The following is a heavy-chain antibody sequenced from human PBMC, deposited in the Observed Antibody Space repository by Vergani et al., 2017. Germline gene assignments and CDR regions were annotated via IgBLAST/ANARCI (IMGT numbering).Heavy chain of an antibody. CDR3: ARVVSTTVGDPPGY. Sequence: EVQLVESGGGLVQPGGSLRLSCAASGFTFSSYDMHWVRQATGKGLEWVSAIGTAGDTYYPGSVKGRFTISRENAKNSLYLQINSLRAGDTAIYYCARVVSTTVGDPPGYWGQGTLVTVSS. CDR1: GFTFSSYD. D-gene: IGHD4-23*01. CDR2: IGTAGDT. J-gene: IGHJ4*02. V-gene: IGHV3-13*01.